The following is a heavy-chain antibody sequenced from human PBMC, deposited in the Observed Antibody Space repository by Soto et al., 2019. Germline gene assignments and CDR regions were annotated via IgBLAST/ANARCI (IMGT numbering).Heavy chain of an antibody. CDR3: ARDPSGSGPDFDY. V-gene: IGHV3-21*01. CDR1: GFTFSSYH. CDR2: ITSSGV. D-gene: IGHD3-10*01. Sequence: GGSLRLSCAASGFTFSSYHMNWVRQAPGKGLEWVSSITSSGVYYRDSVKGRFTISGDNAKNSLYLQMNSLRAEDTAVYYCARDPSGSGPDFDYWGQGILVTVSS. J-gene: IGHJ4*02.